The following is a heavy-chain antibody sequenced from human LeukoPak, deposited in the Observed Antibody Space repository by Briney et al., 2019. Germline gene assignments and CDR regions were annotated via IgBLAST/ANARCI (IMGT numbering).Heavy chain of an antibody. J-gene: IGHJ4*02. CDR3: ARTSRDGYNRAYYFDY. D-gene: IGHD5-24*01. V-gene: IGHV4-4*07. Sequence: SSETLSLTCTVAGGSISSYYWSWIRQPAGKGLEWIGRIYTSGSTNYNPSLKSRVTMSVDTSKTQFYLKLSSVTAADTAVYYCARTSRDGYNRAYYFDYWGQGTLVTVSS. CDR1: GGSISSYY. CDR2: IYTSGST.